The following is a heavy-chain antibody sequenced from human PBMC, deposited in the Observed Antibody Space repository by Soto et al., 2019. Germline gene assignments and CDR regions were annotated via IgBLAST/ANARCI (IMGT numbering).Heavy chain of an antibody. J-gene: IGHJ4*02. CDR1: GYTLTELS. Sequence: ASVKVSCKVSGYTLTELSMHWLRQAPGKGLEWMGGFDPEDGETIYAQKFQGRVTMTEDTSTDTAYMELSSLRSEDTAVYYCATGKIFSWKVPTAMWGIEFEYWGQGTLDTVSS. CDR2: FDPEDGET. D-gene: IGHD2-2*01. V-gene: IGHV1-24*01. CDR3: ATGKIFSWKVPTAMWGIEFEY.